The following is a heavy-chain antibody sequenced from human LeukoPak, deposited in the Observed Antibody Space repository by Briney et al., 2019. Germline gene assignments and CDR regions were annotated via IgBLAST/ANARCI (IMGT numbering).Heavy chain of an antibody. CDR2: IIPIFGTA. CDR1: GGTFSSYA. Sequence: KVSCKASGGTFSSYAISWVRQAPGQGLEWMGGIIPIFGTANYAQKFQGRVTITTDESTSTAYMELSSLRSEDTAVYYCARMRYSGSYEMIRGGFDYWGQGTLVTVSS. J-gene: IGHJ4*02. CDR3: ARMRYSGSYEMIRGGFDY. D-gene: IGHD1-26*01. V-gene: IGHV1-69*05.